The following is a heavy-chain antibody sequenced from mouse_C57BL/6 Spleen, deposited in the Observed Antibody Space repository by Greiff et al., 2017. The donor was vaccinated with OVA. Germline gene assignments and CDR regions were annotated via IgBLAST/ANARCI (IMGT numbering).Heavy chain of an antibody. CDR1: GFTFSSYG. J-gene: IGHJ2*01. V-gene: IGHV5-6*01. Sequence: EVMLVESGGDLVKPGGSLKLSCAASGFTFSSYGMSWVRQTPDKRLEWVATISSGGSYTYYPDSVKGRFTISRDNAKNTLYLQMSSLKSEDTAMYYCARDSNYVDYWGQGTTLTVSS. CDR3: ARDSNYVDY. D-gene: IGHD2-5*01. CDR2: ISSGGSYT.